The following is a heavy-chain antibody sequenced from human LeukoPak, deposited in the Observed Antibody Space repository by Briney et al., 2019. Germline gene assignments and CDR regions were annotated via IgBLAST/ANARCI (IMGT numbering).Heavy chain of an antibody. CDR2: IYSGGST. CDR1: GFTVSSNY. J-gene: IGHJ5*02. Sequence: GGSLRLSCAASGFTVSSNYMSWVRQAPGKGLEWVSVIYSGGSTYYADSVKGRFTISRDNSKNTLYLQMNSLRAEDTAVYYCAREKYYYDGEGDKMKGDSNIKYNWFDPWGQGTLVTVSS. V-gene: IGHV3-66*01. CDR3: AREKYYYDGEGDKMKGDSNIKYNWFDP. D-gene: IGHD3-22*01.